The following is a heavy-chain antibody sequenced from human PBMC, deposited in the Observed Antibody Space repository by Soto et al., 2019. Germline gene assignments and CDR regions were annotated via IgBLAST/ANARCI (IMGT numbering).Heavy chain of an antibody. J-gene: IGHJ5*02. CDR1: GFSLSTSGVG. CDR2: IYWDDDK. D-gene: IGHD4-17*01. CDR3: AHRFGDYVENWFDP. V-gene: IGHV2-5*02. Sequence: SGPKLVNPTQTLTLTCTFSGFSLSTSGVGVGWIRQPPGKALEWLALIYWDDDKRYSPSLKSRLTITKDTSKNQVVLTMTNMDPVDTATYYCAHRFGDYVENWFDPWGQGTLVTVSS.